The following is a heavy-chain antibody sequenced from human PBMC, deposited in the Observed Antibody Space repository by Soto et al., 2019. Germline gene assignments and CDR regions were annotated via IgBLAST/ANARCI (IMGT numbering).Heavy chain of an antibody. Sequence: APVKRDCKTAGYTYSIDGVTWGLQAPGQPLEWLGWISLYSDGTNYAQKFQGRVSMTTDTSTTTAYMELRSLRSDDTAVYYCARVVPGAEAWLGPRAQGPLLTVSS. CDR1: GYTYSIDG. D-gene: IGHD2-2*01. CDR2: ISLYSDGT. CDR3: ARVVPGAEAWLGP. V-gene: IGHV1-18*01. J-gene: IGHJ5*02.